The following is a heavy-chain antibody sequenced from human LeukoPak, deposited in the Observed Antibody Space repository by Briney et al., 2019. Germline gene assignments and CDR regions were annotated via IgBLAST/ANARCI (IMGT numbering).Heavy chain of an antibody. V-gene: IGHV4-59*01. CDR2: VDHTGST. D-gene: IGHD4-11*01. J-gene: IGHJ6*03. Sequence: PSETLSLTCSVSDDSITMYYWTWLRQPPGKGLEWIGYVDHTGSTNFNPSLNGRVSISRDSSKNLFSLRLRSVTAADTAVHFCARGRVSSSTWYSTYYYYFYMDVWGKGTTVTVSS. CDR1: DDSITMYY. CDR3: ARGRVSSSTWYSTYYYYFYMDV.